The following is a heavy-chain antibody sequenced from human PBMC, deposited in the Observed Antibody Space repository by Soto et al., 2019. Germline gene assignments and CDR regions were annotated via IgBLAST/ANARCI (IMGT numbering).Heavy chain of an antibody. V-gene: IGHV4-34*01. CDR1: NGSFSVYY. D-gene: IGHD2-2*01. Sequence: QVQLQQWGAGLLKPSETLSLTCAVYNGSFSVYYWNWIRQAPGKGLEWIGEINHSGSTNYNPSLKSRVTISVDTSKNQFSLKLSSVTAADTAVYYCARDSTRRGASDIWGQGTMVSVSS. CDR2: INHSGST. CDR3: ARDSTRRGASDI. J-gene: IGHJ3*02.